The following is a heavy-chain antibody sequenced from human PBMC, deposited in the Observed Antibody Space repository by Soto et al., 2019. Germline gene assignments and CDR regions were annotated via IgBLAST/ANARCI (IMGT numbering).Heavy chain of an antibody. Sequence: PSETLSLTCAVSGGSISSSNWWSWVRQAPGKGLEWIGHIKSKLDGGTTDYAAPVKGRFTISRDDSKNTLYLQMNSLKIEDTAVYYCATDGFDFWGQGTLVTLSS. CDR1: GGSISSSNW. V-gene: IGHV3-15*01. J-gene: IGHJ4*02. CDR2: IKSKLDGGTT. CDR3: ATDGFDF.